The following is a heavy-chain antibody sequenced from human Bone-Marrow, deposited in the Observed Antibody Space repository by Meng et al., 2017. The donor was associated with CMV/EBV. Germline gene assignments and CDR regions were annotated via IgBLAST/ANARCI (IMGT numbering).Heavy chain of an antibody. D-gene: IGHD3-22*01. V-gene: IGHV4-59*01. CDR1: GGSMRWNY. CDR3: ARGFSDGSAYYRHYFDN. CDR2: IYFTGTT. J-gene: IGHJ4*02. Sequence: SETLSLTCTVSGGSMRWNYSHWIRQPPGKGLEWIGYIYFTGTTNYNPSLKSRVTMSVDTSKNQFSLRLSSVIAADTAVYYCARGFSDGSAYYRHYFDNWGQGTLVTVSS.